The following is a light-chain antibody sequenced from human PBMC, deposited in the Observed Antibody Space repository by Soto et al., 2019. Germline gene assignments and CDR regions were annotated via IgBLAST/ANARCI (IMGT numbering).Light chain of an antibody. V-gene: IGKV1-9*01. CDR1: QDISSY. CDR3: QQLKSYPLS. Sequence: DIQFTQSPSFLSASVGDRVTITCRTSQDISSYLAWYQQKPGKAPQLLISAASTLQSGVPSRFSGSGSGTEFTLTISSLQPEDFATYYCQQLKSYPLSCGGGTKVEI. CDR2: AAS. J-gene: IGKJ4*01.